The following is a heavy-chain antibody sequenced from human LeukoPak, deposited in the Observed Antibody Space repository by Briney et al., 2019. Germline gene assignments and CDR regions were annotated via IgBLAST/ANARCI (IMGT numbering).Heavy chain of an antibody. CDR3: AREGRWELIGY. V-gene: IGHV1-69*04. D-gene: IGHD1-26*01. J-gene: IGHJ4*02. CDR1: GGTFSSYT. CDR2: IIPILGIA. Sequence: SVKVSCKASGGTFSSYTISWVRQAPGQGLEWMGRIIPILGIANYAQKFQGRVTITADKSTSTAYMELSSLRSEDTAVYYCAREGRWELIGYWGRGTLVTVSS.